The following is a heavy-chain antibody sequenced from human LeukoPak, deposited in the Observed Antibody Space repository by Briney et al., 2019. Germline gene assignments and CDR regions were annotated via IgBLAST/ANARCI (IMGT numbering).Heavy chain of an antibody. CDR1: GFTVSSTY. Sequence: GGSLRLSCAASGFTVSSTYMSWVRQAPGKGRGWVSVDDSGGDAYDADSVKGRFTISRDNAKNTVYLQMNSLRAEDTAVYYGASETNYDYGGQGTRGTVSA. CDR2: DDSGGDA. V-gene: IGHV3-66*02. D-gene: IGHD1-14*01. CDR3: ASETNYDY. J-gene: IGHJ4*02.